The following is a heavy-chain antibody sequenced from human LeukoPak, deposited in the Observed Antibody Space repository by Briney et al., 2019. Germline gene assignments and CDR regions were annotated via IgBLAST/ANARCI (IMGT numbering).Heavy chain of an antibody. CDR3: ARGGVGTIFGVVIRYNWFDP. D-gene: IGHD3-3*01. CDR1: GYSISSGYY. V-gene: IGHV4-38-2*02. CDR2: IYHSGST. Sequence: SETLSLTCTVSGYSISSGYYWGWIRQPPGKGLEWIGSIYHSGSTYYNPSLKSRVTISVDTSKNQFSLKLSSVTAADTAVYYCARGGVGTIFGVVIRYNWFDPWGQGTLVTVSS. J-gene: IGHJ5*02.